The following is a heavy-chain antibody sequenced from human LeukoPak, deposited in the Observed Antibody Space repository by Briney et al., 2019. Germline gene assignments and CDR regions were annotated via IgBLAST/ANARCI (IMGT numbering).Heavy chain of an antibody. CDR1: EFTFSSYS. CDR2: ITNSGNSK. J-gene: IGHJ4*02. Sequence: GGSLRLSCAASEFTFSSYSMNWVRQAPGKGLEWVSYITNSGNSKSYADSVKGQFTISRDNTKSSLYLQMNGLRAEDTAVYYCARWYSSGWYSDYWGQGTLVTVSS. V-gene: IGHV3-48*01. CDR3: ARWYSSGWYSDY. D-gene: IGHD6-19*01.